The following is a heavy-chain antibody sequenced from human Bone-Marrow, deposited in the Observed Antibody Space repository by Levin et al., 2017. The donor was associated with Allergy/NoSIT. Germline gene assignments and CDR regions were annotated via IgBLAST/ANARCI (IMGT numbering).Heavy chain of an antibody. CDR3: AKGVGDGYCSSTSCPADAFDI. D-gene: IGHD2-2*03. V-gene: IGHV3-30*18. J-gene: IGHJ3*02. CDR1: GFTFSSYG. CDR2: ISYDGSNK. Sequence: PGGSLRLSCAASGFTFSSYGMHWVRQAPGKGLEWVAVISYDGSNKYYADSVKGRFTISRDNSKNTLYLQMNSLRAEDTAVHYCAKGVGDGYCSSTSCPADAFDIWGQGTMVTVSS.